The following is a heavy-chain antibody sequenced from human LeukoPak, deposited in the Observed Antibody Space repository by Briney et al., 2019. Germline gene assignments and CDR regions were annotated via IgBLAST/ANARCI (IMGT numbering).Heavy chain of an antibody. D-gene: IGHD6-19*01. V-gene: IGHV3-23*01. CDR3: AKAHRELLYSSGLYCDY. CDR1: GFTFSNYA. J-gene: IGHJ4*02. CDR2: ISGSGGST. Sequence: PGGSLRLSCAATGFTFSNYAMTWVRQAPGKGLEGVSAISGSGGSTYYADSVKGRFTTSRDNSKSTLYLQMNSLRAEDTAVYHCAKAHRELLYSSGLYCDYWGQGILVTVSS.